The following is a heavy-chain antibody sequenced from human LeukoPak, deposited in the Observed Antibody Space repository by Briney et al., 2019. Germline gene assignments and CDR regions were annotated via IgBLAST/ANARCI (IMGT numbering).Heavy chain of an antibody. CDR1: GYTFTSYG. CDR2: ISAYNGNT. CDR3: ARVKALVVRGVYPYNWFDP. J-gene: IGHJ5*02. Sequence: GASVKVSCKASGYTFTSYGISWVRQAPGQGLEWMGWISAYNGNTNYAQKLQGRVTMTTDTSTSTAYMELRSLRSDDTAVYYCARVKALVVRGVYPYNWFDPWGQGTLVTVSS. D-gene: IGHD3-10*01. V-gene: IGHV1-18*01.